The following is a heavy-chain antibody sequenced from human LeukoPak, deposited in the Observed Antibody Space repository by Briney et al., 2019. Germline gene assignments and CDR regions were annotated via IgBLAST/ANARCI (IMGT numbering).Heavy chain of an antibody. CDR3: ARGGGKRLARNWFDP. Sequence: GGSLRLSCAASGFIFRSYNMYWVRQAPGKGPEWVSSITSSSSYIFYADSVKGRFTVSRDDATNSVYLEMNSLRAEDTAVYYCARGGGKRLARNWFDPWGQGTVVTVSS. CDR2: ITSSSSYI. D-gene: IGHD3-16*01. V-gene: IGHV3-21*01. J-gene: IGHJ5*02. CDR1: GFIFRSYN.